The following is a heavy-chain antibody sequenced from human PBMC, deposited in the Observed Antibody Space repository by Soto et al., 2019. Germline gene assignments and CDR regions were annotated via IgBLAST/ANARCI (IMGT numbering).Heavy chain of an antibody. D-gene: IGHD6-13*01. CDR1: GFSLSTSGMC. Sequence: ESGPTLVNPTQTLTLTCTFSGFSLSTSGMCVSWIRQPPGKALEWLARIDWDDDKYYSTSLKTRLTISKDTSKNQVVLTMTNMDPVDTATYYCARSRGVWQQLAYFDYWGQGTLVTVSS. J-gene: IGHJ4*02. V-gene: IGHV2-70*11. CDR2: IDWDDDK. CDR3: ARSRGVWQQLAYFDY.